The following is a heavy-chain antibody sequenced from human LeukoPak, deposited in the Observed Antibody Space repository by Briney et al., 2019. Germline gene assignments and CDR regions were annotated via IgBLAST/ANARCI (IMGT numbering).Heavy chain of an antibody. D-gene: IGHD6-13*01. CDR2: ISSISSII. J-gene: IGHJ4*02. CDR1: GFTFSTYS. CDR3: TRSRPGTEAGQPNFDY. Sequence: PGGSLRLSCAASGFTFSTYSMSLVRQAPGKGLEWVSYISSISSIIYYADSVKGRFTISRDNARNSLYLQMNSLRAEDTAVYYCTRSRPGTEAGQPNFDYWGQGTLVTVSS. V-gene: IGHV3-48*01.